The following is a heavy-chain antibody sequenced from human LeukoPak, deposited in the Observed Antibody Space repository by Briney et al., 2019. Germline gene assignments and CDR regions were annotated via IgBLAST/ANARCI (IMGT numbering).Heavy chain of an antibody. CDR2: IYTSGST. V-gene: IGHV4-4*07. CDR1: GGSISSYY. CDR3: ARDPGIAVAGDSDAFDI. Sequence: SETLSLTCTVSGGSISSYYWSWIRQPAGKGLNWFGRIYTSGSTNYSPSLKSRVTMSVDTSKNQFSLKLSSVTAADTAVYYCARDPGIAVAGDSDAFDIWGQGTMVTVSS. J-gene: IGHJ3*02. D-gene: IGHD6-19*01.